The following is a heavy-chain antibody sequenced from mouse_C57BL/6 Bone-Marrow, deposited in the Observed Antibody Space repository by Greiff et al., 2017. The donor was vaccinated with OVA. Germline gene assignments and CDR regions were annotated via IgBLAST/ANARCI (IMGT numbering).Heavy chain of an antibody. V-gene: IGHV6-6*01. J-gene: IGHJ2*01. D-gene: IGHD1-1*01. Sequence: EVKLVESGGGLVQPGGSMKLSCAASGFTFSDAWMDWIRQSPEKGLEWVAEIRNKANNHATYYAESVKGRFTISRDDSKSSVYLQMNSLRAEDTGIYYCTGTTVVGFDYWGQGTTLTVSS. CDR3: TGTTVVGFDY. CDR2: IRNKANNHAT. CDR1: GFTFSDAW.